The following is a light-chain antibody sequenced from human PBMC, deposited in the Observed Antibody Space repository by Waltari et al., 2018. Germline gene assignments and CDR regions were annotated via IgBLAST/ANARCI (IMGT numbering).Light chain of an antibody. V-gene: IGKV1-5*03. CDR1: QSISNW. CDR3: QQYNSYSLLS. Sequence: DIPMTQSPSTLSASVGDRVIISCRASQSISNWLAWYQQRPGKAPKLLFYKSSTLESGVPSRFSGSGSGTEFTLTISSLQPEDFATYYCQQYNSYSLLSFGGGTKVEIK. J-gene: IGKJ4*01. CDR2: KSS.